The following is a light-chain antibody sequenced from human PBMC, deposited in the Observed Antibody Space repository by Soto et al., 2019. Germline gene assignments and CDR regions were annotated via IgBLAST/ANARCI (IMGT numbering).Light chain of an antibody. J-gene: IGKJ1*01. CDR2: GAF. Sequence: EIVMTQYPVTLSVSPGERVTPSCRASQSVSSNLAWYQQKPGQAPSLLIYGAFTRATGIPARFSGTGSGTEFTLTISSLQSEDFALYYCQQYNDWPLTFGQGTKVDIK. CDR1: QSVSSN. V-gene: IGKV3-15*01. CDR3: QQYNDWPLT.